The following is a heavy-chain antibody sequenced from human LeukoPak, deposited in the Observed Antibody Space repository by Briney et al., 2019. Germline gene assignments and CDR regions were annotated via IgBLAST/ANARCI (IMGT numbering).Heavy chain of an antibody. D-gene: IGHD2-15*01. CDR3: ARYCSGGSCYDSIFDY. J-gene: IGHJ4*02. V-gene: IGHV5-51*01. CDR2: IYPGDSDT. Sequence: GESLKISCKGPGYSFTSYWIGWVRQMPGKGPEWMGIIYPGDSDTRYSPSFQGQVTISADKSISTAYLQWSSLKASDTAMYYCARYCSGGSCYDSIFDYWGQGTLVTVSS. CDR1: GYSFTSYW.